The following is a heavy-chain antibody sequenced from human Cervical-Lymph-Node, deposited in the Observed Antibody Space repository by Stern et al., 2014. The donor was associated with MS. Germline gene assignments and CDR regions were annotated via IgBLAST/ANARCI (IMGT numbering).Heavy chain of an antibody. V-gene: IGHV2-70*04. CDR3: ARSYNGSPFDP. D-gene: IGHD1-1*01. Sequence: QVNLKESGPALVKPTQTLTLTCTFSGFSLSPSGMRVSWIRQPPGKALEWLARIDWDTNAFYSPSLTARLTISKDTSRNQVVLVMTNMDPTDTATYFCARSYNGSPFDPWGQGTLVTVSS. J-gene: IGHJ5*02. CDR2: IDWDTNA. CDR1: GFSLSPSGMR.